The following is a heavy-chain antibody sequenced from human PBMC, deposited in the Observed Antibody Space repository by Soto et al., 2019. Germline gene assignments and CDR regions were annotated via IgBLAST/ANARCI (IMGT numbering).Heavy chain of an antibody. D-gene: IGHD5-18*01. J-gene: IGHJ4*02. CDR2: IYYSGST. Sequence: SETLSLTCTVSGGSISSYYWSWIRQPPGKGLEWIGYIYYSGSTNYNPSLKSRVTISVDTSKNQFSLKLSSVTAADTAVYYCARGTAMPTHFDYWGQGTLVTVSS. CDR1: GGSISSYY. CDR3: ARGTAMPTHFDY. V-gene: IGHV4-59*01.